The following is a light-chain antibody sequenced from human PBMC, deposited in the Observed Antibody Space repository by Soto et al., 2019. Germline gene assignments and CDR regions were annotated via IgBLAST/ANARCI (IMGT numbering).Light chain of an antibody. J-gene: IGKJ4*01. Sequence: DIQMTQSPSSLSASVGDRVTIACHASQDISNYLNWYQQEPGKAPKLLIYDASNLETGVPSRFSGSGSGTDFTSTISSLQPEDIATYYCQQYDNLPLTFGGGTKVDI. CDR2: DAS. CDR1: QDISNY. CDR3: QQYDNLPLT. V-gene: IGKV1-33*01.